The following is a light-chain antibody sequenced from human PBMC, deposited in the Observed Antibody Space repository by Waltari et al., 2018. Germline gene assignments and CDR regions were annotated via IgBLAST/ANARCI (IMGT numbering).Light chain of an antibody. V-gene: IGKV1-5*03. CDR3: QQYNSYSET. CDR2: KAS. CDR1: QSISSW. J-gene: IGKJ1*01. Sequence: DIQMTQSPSTLSASVGARVTITCRARQSISSWLAWYQQKPGKAPKLLIYKASSLESGVPSRFSGSGSGTEFTLTISSLQPDDFATYYCQQYNSYSETFGQGTKVEIK.